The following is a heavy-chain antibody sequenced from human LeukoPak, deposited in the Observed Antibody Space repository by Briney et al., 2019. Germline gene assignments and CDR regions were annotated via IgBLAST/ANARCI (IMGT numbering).Heavy chain of an antibody. CDR3: ASYYYDSSGTGGHFDY. CDR2: ISGSGGST. V-gene: IGHV3-23*01. J-gene: IGHJ4*02. D-gene: IGHD3-22*01. CDR1: GFTFSSYA. Sequence: GGSLRLSCAASGFTFSSYAMSWVRKAPGKGLEWVSAISGSGGSTYYADSVKGRFTISRDNSKNTLYLQMNSLRAEDTAVYYCASYYYDSSGTGGHFDYWGQGTLVTVSS.